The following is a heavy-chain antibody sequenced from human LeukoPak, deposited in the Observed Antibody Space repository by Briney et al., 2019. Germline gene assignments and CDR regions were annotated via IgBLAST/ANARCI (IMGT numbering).Heavy chain of an antibody. CDR3: ARVDQLLRLLDY. D-gene: IGHD5-12*01. Sequence: PGGSLRLSCAASGFTFSSYAMHWVRQAPGKGLEWVAVISYDGSNKYYADSVKGRFTISRDNSKNTLYLQMNSLRAEDTAVYYCARVDQLLRLLDYWGQGTLVTVSS. CDR2: ISYDGSNK. J-gene: IGHJ4*02. CDR1: GFTFSSYA. V-gene: IGHV3-30-3*01.